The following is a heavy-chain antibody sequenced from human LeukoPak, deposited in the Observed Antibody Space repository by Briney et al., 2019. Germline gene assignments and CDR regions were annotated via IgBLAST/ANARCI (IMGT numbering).Heavy chain of an antibody. CDR3: ASVLWFGGIFFDY. D-gene: IGHD3-10*01. V-gene: IGHV3-53*01. CDR1: GFTFSSYA. Sequence: GRSLRLSCAASGFTFSSYAMHWVRQAPGKGLEWVSVIYSGGDTDYADSVKGRFTVSRDNSKNTLYLQMSSLRAEDTAVYYCASVLWFGGIFFDYWGQGTLVTVS. CDR2: IYSGGDT. J-gene: IGHJ4*02.